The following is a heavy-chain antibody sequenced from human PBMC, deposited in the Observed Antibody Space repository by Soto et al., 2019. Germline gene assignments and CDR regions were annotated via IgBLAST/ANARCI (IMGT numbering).Heavy chain of an antibody. CDR1: GCTFTSYA. CDR3: ARGNALHPCAGYCYYYGMEV. CDR2: IIPIFGTA. Sequence: SVKVSCKASGCTFTSYAISWVRQAPGQGLEWMGWIIPIFGTANYAQKFQGRVTITADKSTSTAYMELSSLRSEDTAVYYCARGNALHPCAGYCYYYGMEVWGEGTTVTVSS. J-gene: IGHJ6*04. V-gene: IGHV1-69*06.